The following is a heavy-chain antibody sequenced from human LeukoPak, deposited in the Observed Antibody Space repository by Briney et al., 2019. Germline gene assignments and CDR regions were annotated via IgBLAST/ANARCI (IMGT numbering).Heavy chain of an antibody. CDR1: GGTFSSYA. CDR2: IIPIFGTA. Sequence: SVKVSCKASGGTFSSYAISWVRQAPGQGLEWMGGIIPIFGTANYAQKFQGRVTITTDEPTSTAYMELSSLRSEDTAVYYCARPGTTGTTGAFDYWGQGTLVTVSS. CDR3: ARPGTTGTTGAFDY. J-gene: IGHJ4*02. D-gene: IGHD1-1*01. V-gene: IGHV1-69*05.